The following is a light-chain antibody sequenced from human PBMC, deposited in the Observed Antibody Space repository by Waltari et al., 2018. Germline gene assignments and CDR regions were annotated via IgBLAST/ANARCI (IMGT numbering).Light chain of an antibody. Sequence: QSVLTQPPSASGTPGQRVTISCSGSSSNIGSNTVNWYQQLPGTAPKLLIYSNNPRPSGVPDRFSGSKAGTSASLDISGLQSEDEADYYCAAWDDSLNGPYYVFGTGTKVTVL. CDR3: AAWDDSLNGPYYV. V-gene: IGLV1-44*01. J-gene: IGLJ1*01. CDR1: SSNIGSNT. CDR2: SNN.